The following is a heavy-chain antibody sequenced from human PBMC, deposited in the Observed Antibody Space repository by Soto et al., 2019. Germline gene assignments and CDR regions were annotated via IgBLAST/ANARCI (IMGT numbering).Heavy chain of an antibody. CDR2: ISGGCLYT. D-gene: IGHD2-21*02. V-gene: IGHV3-23*01. CDR1: GFTFDSCV. Sequence: GGSRRLSGAASGFTFDSCVMSWVRQAPGKGLEWLALISGGCLYTDYADSVKGRFTISRDNSKNTRYLQMNSMRVEDTAVYYSPKDPPSDTMQTDYGMDVWGQGTTVTVSS. J-gene: IGHJ6*02. CDR3: PKDPPSDTMQTDYGMDV.